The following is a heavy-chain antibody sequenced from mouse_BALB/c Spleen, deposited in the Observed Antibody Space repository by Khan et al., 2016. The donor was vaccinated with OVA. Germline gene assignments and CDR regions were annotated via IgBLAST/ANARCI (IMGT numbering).Heavy chain of an antibody. D-gene: IGHD1-1*02. Sequence: VQLQQSGAELAKPGASVKMSCKASGYTFINYWILWVKQRPGQGLEWIGYINPSTGYTEYNQNFKDKATLTADKSSNTAYMQLSSLTSEDSAVYDCARRGLRWDFDYWGQGTTLTVSS. V-gene: IGHV1-7*01. CDR2: INPSTGYT. CDR1: GYTFINYW. J-gene: IGHJ2*01. CDR3: ARRGLRWDFDY.